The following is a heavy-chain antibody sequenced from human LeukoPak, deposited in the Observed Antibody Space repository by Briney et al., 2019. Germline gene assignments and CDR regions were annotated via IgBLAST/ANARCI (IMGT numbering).Heavy chain of an antibody. D-gene: IGHD6-6*01. V-gene: IGHV3-30*18. Sequence: GGSLRLSCAASGFTFSSCGMHWVRQAPGKGLEWVAVISFDGSNKYCADSVKGRFTISRDNSKNTLYLQMNSLRAEDTAVYYCAKDQLGTWGQGTLVTVSS. CDR3: AKDQLGT. CDR1: GFTFSSCG. J-gene: IGHJ5*02. CDR2: ISFDGSNK.